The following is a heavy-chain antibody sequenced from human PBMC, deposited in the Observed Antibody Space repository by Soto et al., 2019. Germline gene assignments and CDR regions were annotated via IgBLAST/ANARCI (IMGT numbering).Heavy chain of an antibody. CDR2: ISYSGST. J-gene: IGHJ5*02. Sequence: QVQLQESGPGLVKPSATLSLTCTVSGGSISSYYWSWIRQPPGKGLEWIGYISYSGSTNYNPSLKSRVSISADTSKNQFYLKLNSVTAADTAVYSCARDRKAVAGGGVRWFDPWGQGTLVTVSS. CDR1: GGSISSYY. CDR3: ARDRKAVAGGGVRWFDP. D-gene: IGHD6-19*01. V-gene: IGHV4-59*13.